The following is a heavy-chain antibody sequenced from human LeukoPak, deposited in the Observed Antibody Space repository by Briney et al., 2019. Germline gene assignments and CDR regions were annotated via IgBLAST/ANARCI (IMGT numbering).Heavy chain of an antibody. J-gene: IGHJ5*02. Sequence: PSETLSLTCAVYGGSFSGYYWSWIRQRPGKGLEGIGEINHSGSTNYNPSLKSRVTISVVTSKNQFSLKLSSVTAPDTAVYYCARDPSPFYSGSYLGFDPWGQGTLVTVSS. CDR1: GGSFSGYY. V-gene: IGHV4-34*01. D-gene: IGHD1-26*01. CDR3: ARDPSPFYSGSYLGFDP. CDR2: INHSGST.